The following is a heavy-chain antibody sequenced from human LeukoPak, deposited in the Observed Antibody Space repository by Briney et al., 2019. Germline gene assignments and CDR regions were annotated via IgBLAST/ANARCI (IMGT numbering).Heavy chain of an antibody. Sequence: SGGSLIPSCAASGFTVSNYWMSWVRQAPGKGLEWVANIKRDGSEKYCVDSVKGRFTISRDNAKNSLYLQMNSLRAEDTAVYYCVREPYYYDGSVVFDYWGQGSLVTVSS. J-gene: IGHJ4*02. CDR1: GFTVSNYW. CDR3: VREPYYYDGSVVFDY. D-gene: IGHD3-22*01. CDR2: IKRDGSEK. V-gene: IGHV3-7*05.